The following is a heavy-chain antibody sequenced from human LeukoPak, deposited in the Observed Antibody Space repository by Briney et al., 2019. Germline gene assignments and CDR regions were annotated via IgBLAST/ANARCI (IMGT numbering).Heavy chain of an antibody. CDR2: IYTSGST. CDR1: GGSISSGSYY. Sequence: SETLSLTCTVSGGSISSGSYYWSWIRQPAGKGLEWIGRIYTSGSTNYNPSLKSRVTMSVDTSKNQFSLKLSSVTAADTAVYYCAREGSSSWHFDYWGQGTLVTVSS. J-gene: IGHJ4*02. D-gene: IGHD6-13*01. V-gene: IGHV4-61*02. CDR3: AREGSSSWHFDY.